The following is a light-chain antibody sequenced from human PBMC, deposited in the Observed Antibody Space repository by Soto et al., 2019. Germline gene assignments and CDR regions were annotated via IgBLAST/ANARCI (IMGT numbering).Light chain of an antibody. J-gene: IGLJ1*01. V-gene: IGLV2-14*01. CDR1: SSDVGGYNY. CDR3: SSYTTSRLYV. Sequence: QSALTQPASVSGSPGQSITISCTGTSSDVGGYNYVSWYQQHPGKAPKLKIYEVSNRPSGVSNRFSGSKSGNTASLTISGLQAEDEADDYFSSYTTSRLYVFGTGTKVTVL. CDR2: EVS.